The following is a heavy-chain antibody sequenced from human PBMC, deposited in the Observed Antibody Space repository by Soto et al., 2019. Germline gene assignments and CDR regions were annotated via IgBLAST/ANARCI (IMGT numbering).Heavy chain of an antibody. V-gene: IGHV3-23*01. Sequence: PGGSLRLSCAASGFTFSSYAMSWVRQAPGKGLEWVSAISGSGGSTYYADSVKGRFTISRDNSKNTLYLQMNSLRAEDTAVYYCAKDYDYIWGSYRFLIDWGQGTLVTVSS. CDR1: GFTFSSYA. CDR2: ISGSGGST. CDR3: AKDYDYIWGSYRFLID. J-gene: IGHJ4*02. D-gene: IGHD3-16*02.